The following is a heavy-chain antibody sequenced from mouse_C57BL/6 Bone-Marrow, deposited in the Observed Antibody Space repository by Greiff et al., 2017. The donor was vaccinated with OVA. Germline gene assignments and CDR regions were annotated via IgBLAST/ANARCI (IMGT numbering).Heavy chain of an antibody. J-gene: IGHJ1*03. CDR3: ARVIYYGNHGYWYFDV. CDR2: IYPGDGDT. V-gene: IGHV1-82*01. CDR1: GYAFSSSW. Sequence: QVQLQQSGPELVKPGASVKISCKASGYAFSSSWMNWVKQRPGKGLEWIGRIYPGDGDTNYNGKFKGKATLTADKSSSTAYMQLSSLTSEDSAVYFCARVIYYGNHGYWYFDVWGTGTTVTVSS. D-gene: IGHD2-1*01.